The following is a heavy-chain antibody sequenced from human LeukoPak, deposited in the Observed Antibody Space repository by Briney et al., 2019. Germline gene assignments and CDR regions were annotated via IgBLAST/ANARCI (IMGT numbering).Heavy chain of an antibody. CDR2: IYYSGST. CDR1: GGSISSSSYY. J-gene: IGHJ5*02. V-gene: IGHV4-39*07. Sequence: SETLSLTCTVSGGSISSSSYYWGWIRQPPGKGLEWIGSIYYSGSTYYNPSLKSRVTISVDTSKNQFSLKLSSVTAADTAVYYCARGRLPYNWFDPWGQGTLVTVSS. CDR3: ARGRLPYNWFDP.